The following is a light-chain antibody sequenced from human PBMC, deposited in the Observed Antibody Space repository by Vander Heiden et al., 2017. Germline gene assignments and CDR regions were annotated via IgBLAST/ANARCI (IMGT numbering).Light chain of an antibody. CDR1: QSVSSN. J-gene: IGKJ2*01. V-gene: IGKV3-15*01. Sequence: EVVMTQSPATLSVSPGERATLSCRASQSVSSNLAWYQQKPGQAPRLLLCGASTRATGIPARFSGGGSGTEFTLTISSLQSEDFAVYYCQQYHNWPPYTFGQGTKLDLK. CDR2: GAS. CDR3: QQYHNWPPYT.